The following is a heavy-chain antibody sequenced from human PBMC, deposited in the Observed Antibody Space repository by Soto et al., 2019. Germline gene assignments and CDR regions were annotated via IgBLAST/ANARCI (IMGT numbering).Heavy chain of an antibody. D-gene: IGHD2-15*01. CDR2: IVPIFDTA. CDR1: GGTFSTNG. J-gene: IGHJ4*02. Sequence: QVQLVQSGAEVKKPGSSVKVSCKVSGGTFSTNGISWVRQAPGKGLEWMGAIVPIFDTANYAQKFQGRLTITADESTGTAYMEVSSLTYEDTALFFCTREGRGGNFAHWGQGTLVTVSS. V-gene: IGHV1-69*12. CDR3: TREGRGGNFAH.